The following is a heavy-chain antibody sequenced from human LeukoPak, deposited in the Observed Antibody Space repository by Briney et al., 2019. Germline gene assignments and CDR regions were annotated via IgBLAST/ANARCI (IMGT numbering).Heavy chain of an antibody. CDR2: ISGDGGST. CDR3: AKAGGRMEPRVWFDY. Sequence: GGSLRLSCAASGFTFDDYAMHWVRQAPGKGLEWVSLISGDGGSTYYADSVKGRFTISRDNSKNSLYLQVNSLRTEDTALYYCAKAGGRMEPRVWFDYWGQGTLVTVSS. V-gene: IGHV3-43*02. CDR1: GFTFDDYA. J-gene: IGHJ4*02. D-gene: IGHD3-16*01.